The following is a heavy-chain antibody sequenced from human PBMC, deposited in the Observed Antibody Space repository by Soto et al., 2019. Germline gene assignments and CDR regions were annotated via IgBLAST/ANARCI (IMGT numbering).Heavy chain of an antibody. D-gene: IGHD3-10*01. CDR1: GGSFSGYY. Sequence: QVQLQQWGAGLLKPSETLSLTCAVYGGSFSGYYWSWIRQPPGKGLEWIGEINHSGSTNYNPSLKRRVTISVDTSKNQFSLKLSSVTAADTAVYYCARGQSRYYGSGSDFGYWGQGTLVTVSS. J-gene: IGHJ4*02. CDR2: INHSGST. V-gene: IGHV4-34*01. CDR3: ARGQSRYYGSGSDFGY.